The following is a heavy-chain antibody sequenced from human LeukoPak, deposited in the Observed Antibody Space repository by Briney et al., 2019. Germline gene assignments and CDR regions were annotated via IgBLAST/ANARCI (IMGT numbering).Heavy chain of an antibody. CDR1: GFTFRTSG. D-gene: IGHD1-26*01. CDR2: ISSSSSTI. Sequence: GGSLRLSCAASGFTFRTSGMNWVRQAPGKGLEWVSYISSSSSTIYYADSVKGRFTISRDNAKNSLYLQMNSLRAEDTAVYYCATDGQWELPGGSFDYWGQGTLVTVSS. V-gene: IGHV3-48*01. CDR3: ATDGQWELPGGSFDY. J-gene: IGHJ4*02.